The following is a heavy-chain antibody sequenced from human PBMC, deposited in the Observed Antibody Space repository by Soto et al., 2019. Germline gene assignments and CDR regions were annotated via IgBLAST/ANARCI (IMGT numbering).Heavy chain of an antibody. Sequence: KQSQTLSLTCAISGDSVSSNSAAWNWIRQSPSRGLEWLGRTYYRSKWYNDYAVSVKSRITINPDTSKNQFSLQLNSVTPEDTAVYYCARDGYCTNGVCYTAGAFDIWGQGTMVTVSS. CDR3: ARDGYCTNGVCYTAGAFDI. V-gene: IGHV6-1*01. D-gene: IGHD2-8*01. CDR1: GDSVSSNSAA. CDR2: TYYRSKWYN. J-gene: IGHJ3*02.